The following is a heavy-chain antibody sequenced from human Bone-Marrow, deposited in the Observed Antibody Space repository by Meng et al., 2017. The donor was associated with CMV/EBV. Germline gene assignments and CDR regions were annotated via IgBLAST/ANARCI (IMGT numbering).Heavy chain of an antibody. Sequence: VSGGSISSRGHYWTWLRQHPGKSLEWIGYIYYSGTTYYNPSLQSRLSMSVDTSENQFSLNLYSVTAADTAIYYCAGTISTNCCTFDYWGQGILVTVSS. J-gene: IGHJ4*02. CDR2: IYYSGTT. CDR3: AGTISTNCCTFDY. V-gene: IGHV4-31*02. D-gene: IGHD2-2*01. CDR1: GGSISSRGHY.